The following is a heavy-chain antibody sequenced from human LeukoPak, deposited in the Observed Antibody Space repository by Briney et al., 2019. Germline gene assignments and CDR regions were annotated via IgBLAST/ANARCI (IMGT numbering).Heavy chain of an antibody. CDR2: IFYSGST. V-gene: IGHV4-39*01. J-gene: IGHJ3*02. CDR1: GGSISSSSYY. D-gene: IGHD6-19*01. CDR3: ARSAYSSGWSDAFDI. Sequence: SSETLSLTCTVSGGSISSSSYYWGWIRQPPGKGLEWIGSIFYSGSTYYNPSLKSRVTISVDTSKIQFSLKLSSVTAADTAVYYCARSAYSSGWSDAFDIWGQGTMVTVSA.